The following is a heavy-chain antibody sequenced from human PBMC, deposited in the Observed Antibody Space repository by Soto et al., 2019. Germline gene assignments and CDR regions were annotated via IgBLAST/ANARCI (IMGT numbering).Heavy chain of an antibody. J-gene: IGHJ6*02. D-gene: IGHD6-6*01. CDR3: ARDRIAGSSSLYYYYYGMDV. CDR2: ISAYNGNT. CDR1: GYTFTSYG. V-gene: IGHV1-18*01. Sequence: ASVKVSCKASGYTFTSYGISWVRQAPGLGLEWMGWISAYNGNTNYAQKLQGRVTMTTDTSTSTAYMELRSLRSDDTAVYYCARDRIAGSSSLYYYYYGMDVWGQGTTVTVSS.